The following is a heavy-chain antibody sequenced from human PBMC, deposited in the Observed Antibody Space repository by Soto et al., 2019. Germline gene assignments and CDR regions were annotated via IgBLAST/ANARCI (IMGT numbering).Heavy chain of an antibody. D-gene: IGHD6-13*01. CDR1: GGSVSTGVHY. CDR2: IYYSGST. V-gene: IGHV4-61*08. CDR3: ARGYYTSWYWFDR. Sequence: QVQLQESGPGLVKPSETLSLTCTVSVSGGSVSTGVHYWSWIRQPPGKGLEWIGYIYYSGSTNCNPYHKSRVTITVDTCKNQSSLKLTSVTAADTAVYYCARGYYTSWYWFDRWGRGTLVTVSS. J-gene: IGHJ2*01.